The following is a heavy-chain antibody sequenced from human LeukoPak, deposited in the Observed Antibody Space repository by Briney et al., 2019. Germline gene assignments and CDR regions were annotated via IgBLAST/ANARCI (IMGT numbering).Heavy chain of an antibody. CDR1: GFTFSSYG. D-gene: IGHD3-3*01. J-gene: IGHJ5*02. CDR3: ARDHTIFGQNWFDP. V-gene: IGHV3-33*01. CDR2: IWYDGSNK. Sequence: GGSLRLSGAASGFTFSSYGMHWVPQAPGKGLEWVAVIWYDGSNKYYADSVKGRFTISRDNSKNTLYLQMNSLRAEDTAVYYCARDHTIFGQNWFDPWGQGTLVTVSS.